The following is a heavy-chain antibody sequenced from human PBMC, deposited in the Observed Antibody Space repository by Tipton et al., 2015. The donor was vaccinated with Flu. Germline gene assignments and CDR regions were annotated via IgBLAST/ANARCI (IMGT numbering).Heavy chain of an antibody. V-gene: IGHV4-34*01. J-gene: IGHJ4*02. Sequence: TLSHTCAVYGGSFSGYYWNWIRQPPGKGLEWIGEINHSGNTNYNPSLKSRVTISVDTSKNQFSLKLSSVTAAETAVYYCARAMVRAYYFDYWGQGTLVTVSS. D-gene: IGHD3-10*01. CDR1: GGSFSGYY. CDR3: ARAMVRAYYFDY. CDR2: INHSGNT.